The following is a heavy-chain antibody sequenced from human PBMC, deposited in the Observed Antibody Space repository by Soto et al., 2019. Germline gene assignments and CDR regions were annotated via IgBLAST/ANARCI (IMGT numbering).Heavy chain of an antibody. D-gene: IGHD3-22*01. CDR3: ARDHSSHILYYYDSTTEGFFDY. V-gene: IGHV1-46*01. J-gene: IGHJ4*02. CDR1: GYTFTSYY. Sequence: QVQVVQSGAEVKKPGASVKVSCKASGYTFTSYYMYWVRQAPGQGLEWMGRINPSGGSTSYAQKFQGRVTMTRDTSTSTVNMELVSLRSKNTAVYYCARDHSSHILYYYDSTTEGFFDYWGQGTLVTVSS. CDR2: INPSGGST.